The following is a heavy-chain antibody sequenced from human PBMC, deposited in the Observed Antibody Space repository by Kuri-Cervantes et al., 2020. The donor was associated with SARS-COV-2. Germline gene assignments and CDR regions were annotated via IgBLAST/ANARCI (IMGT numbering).Heavy chain of an antibody. CDR2: TNHSGST. Sequence: SETLSLTCAVYGGSFSGYYWSWIRQPPGKGLEWIGETNHSGSTNYNPSLKSRVTISVDTSKNQFSLKLSSVTAADTAVYYCARHLAQCSSTSCYTIWGGWFGPWGQGTLVTVSS. J-gene: IGHJ5*02. CDR3: ARHLAQCSSTSCYTIWGGWFGP. V-gene: IGHV4-34*01. D-gene: IGHD2-2*02. CDR1: GGSFSGYY.